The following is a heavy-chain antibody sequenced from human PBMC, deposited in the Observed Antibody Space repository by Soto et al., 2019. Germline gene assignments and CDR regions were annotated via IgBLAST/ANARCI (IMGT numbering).Heavy chain of an antibody. V-gene: IGHV3-23*01. CDR2: VSGSGGST. D-gene: IGHD2-8*02. J-gene: IGHJ4*02. Sequence: GRSLRLSCAASGFSFNDYAMTWVRQAPGKGLEWVSSVSGSGGSTYYADSVKGRFTISRDNSENTLYLQMNSLRAEDTAFYFCAKDRGAVLAPSSFDYSGQGTLVTFSS. CDR3: AKDRGAVLAPSSFDY. CDR1: GFSFNDYA.